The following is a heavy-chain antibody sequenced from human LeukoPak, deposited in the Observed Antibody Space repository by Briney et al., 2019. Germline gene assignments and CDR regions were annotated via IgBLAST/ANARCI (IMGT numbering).Heavy chain of an antibody. CDR2: INPSGGST. CDR3: ARGGSTSRGYSSGWYYFDY. Sequence: ASVKVSCKASGYTFTSYYMHWVRQAPGQGLEWMGIINPSGGSTSYAQKFQGRVTMTRDTSTSTVYMELSRLRSEDTAVYYCARGGSTSRGYSSGWYYFDYWGQGTLVTVSS. J-gene: IGHJ4*02. D-gene: IGHD6-19*01. V-gene: IGHV1-46*01. CDR1: GYTFTSYY.